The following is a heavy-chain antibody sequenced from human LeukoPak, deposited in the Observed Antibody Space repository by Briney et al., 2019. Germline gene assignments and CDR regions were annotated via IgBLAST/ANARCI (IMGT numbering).Heavy chain of an antibody. CDR1: GFTFSSYS. CDR2: ISSSSSYI. CDR3: AKASTYSSSSGWFDP. J-gene: IGHJ5*02. D-gene: IGHD6-6*01. V-gene: IGHV3-21*04. Sequence: GGSLRLSCAASGFTFSSYSMNWVRQAPGKGLEWVSSISSSSSYIYYADSVKGRFTISRDNAKNSLYLQMNSLRAEDTALYYCAKASTYSSSSGWFDPWGQGTLVTVSS.